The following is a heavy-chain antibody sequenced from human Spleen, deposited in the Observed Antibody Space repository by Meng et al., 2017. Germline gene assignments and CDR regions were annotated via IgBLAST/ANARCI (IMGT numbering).Heavy chain of an antibody. CDR2: IYYSGST. D-gene: IGHD5-24*01. J-gene: IGHJ5*01. Sequence: GSLRLSCTVSGGSISSSSYYWGWIRQPPGKGLEWIGSIYYSGSTYYNPSLKSRVTISVDTSKNQFSLKLSSVTAADTAVYYCAKGGRRWLQLPPDSWGQGTLVTVSS. CDR1: GGSISSSSYY. CDR3: AKGGRRWLQLPPDS. V-gene: IGHV4-39*07.